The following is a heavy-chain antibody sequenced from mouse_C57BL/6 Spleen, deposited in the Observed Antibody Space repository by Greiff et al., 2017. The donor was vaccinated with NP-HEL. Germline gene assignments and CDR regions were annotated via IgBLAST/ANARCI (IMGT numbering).Heavy chain of an antibody. D-gene: IGHD2-4*01. Sequence: EVQLQESGPELVKPGASVKISCKASGYSFTGYYMNWVKQSPEKSLEWIGEINPSTGGTTYNQKFKAKATLTVDKSSSTAYMQLKSLTSEDSAVYYCARSAYDYDVYYFDYWGQGTTLTVSS. CDR2: INPSTGGT. J-gene: IGHJ2*01. V-gene: IGHV1-42*01. CDR1: GYSFTGYY. CDR3: ARSAYDYDVYYFDY.